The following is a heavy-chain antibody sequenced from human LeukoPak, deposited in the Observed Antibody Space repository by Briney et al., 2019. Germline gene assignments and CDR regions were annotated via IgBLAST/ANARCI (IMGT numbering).Heavy chain of an antibody. CDR2: IYYSGST. Sequence: SETLSLTCTVSGGSISSYYWGWIRQPPGKGLEWIGYIYYSGSTNYNPSLKSRVTISVDTSKNQFSLKLSSVTAADTAVYYCARTSSSRGTGYFDYWGQGTLVTVSS. D-gene: IGHD6-6*01. V-gene: IGHV4-59*01. CDR1: GGSISSYY. CDR3: ARTSSSRGTGYFDY. J-gene: IGHJ4*02.